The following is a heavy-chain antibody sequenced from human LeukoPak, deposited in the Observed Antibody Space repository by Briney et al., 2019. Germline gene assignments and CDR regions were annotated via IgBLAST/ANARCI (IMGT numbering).Heavy chain of an antibody. J-gene: IGHJ2*01. D-gene: IGHD3-22*01. V-gene: IGHV3-30*14. CDR3: AKRGYDSRGYSTYWYFDL. CDR1: GFTFSSYA. Sequence: PGGSLRLSCAASGFTFSSYAMHWVRQAPGKGLEWVAVISYDGSNKYYADSVKGRFTVSRDSSKDTLYLQMNSLRVEDTAVYYCAKRGYDSRGYSTYWYFDLWGRGTLVTVSS. CDR2: ISYDGSNK.